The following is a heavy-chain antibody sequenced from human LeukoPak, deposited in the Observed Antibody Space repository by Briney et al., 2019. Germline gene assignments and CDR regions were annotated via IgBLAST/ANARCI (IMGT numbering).Heavy chain of an antibody. CDR3: AELGITMIGGV. V-gene: IGHV3-23*01. CDR2: ISGSGGSA. D-gene: IGHD3-10*02. CDR1: GFTFSSYG. J-gene: IGHJ6*04. Sequence: GGSLRLSCAASGFTFSSYGMSWVRQAPGKGLEWVSTISGSGGSAYYADSVKGRFTISRDNSKNTLYLQMNSLRAEDTAVYYCAELGITMIGGVWGKGTTVTISS.